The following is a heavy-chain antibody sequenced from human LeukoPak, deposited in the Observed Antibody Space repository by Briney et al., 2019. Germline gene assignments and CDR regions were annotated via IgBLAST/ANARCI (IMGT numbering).Heavy chain of an antibody. CDR1: GYTFTGYY. J-gene: IGHJ6*03. Sequence: ASVKVSCKASGYTFTGYYMHWVRQAPGQGLEWMGWINPNSGGTNYAQKFQGRVTMTRDTSISTAYMELSRLRSDDTAVYYCARDHDDYSNYVQVYYYYYYMDVWGKGTTVTVSS. V-gene: IGHV1-2*02. D-gene: IGHD4-11*01. CDR3: ARDHDDYSNYVQVYYYYYYMDV. CDR2: INPNSGGT.